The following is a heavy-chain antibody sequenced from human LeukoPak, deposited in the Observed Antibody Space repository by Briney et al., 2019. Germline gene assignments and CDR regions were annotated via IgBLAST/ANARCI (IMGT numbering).Heavy chain of an antibody. J-gene: IGHJ6*02. CDR3: ARSIGLTGGGVDV. D-gene: IGHD3-9*01. V-gene: IGHV3-11*01. Sequence: GGSLRLSCAASGFTFSDYNMNWVRQAPGKGLEWVSYITNGGSTIHHADSVKGRFTVSRDNAKKTLYLQMNSLRAEDTAVYYCARSIGLTGGGVDVWGQGTTVTVSS. CDR1: GFTFSDYN. CDR2: ITNGGSTI.